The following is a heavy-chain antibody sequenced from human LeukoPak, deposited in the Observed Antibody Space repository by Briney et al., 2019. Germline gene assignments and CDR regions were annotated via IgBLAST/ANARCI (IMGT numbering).Heavy chain of an antibody. V-gene: IGHV3-48*02. J-gene: IGHJ4*02. Sequence: GGSLRLSCVASGFTFSRYSMNWVRQAPGKGLEWVSYISSSSSTVYYADSLKGRFTISRDNAKNSLYLQMNSLRDEDTAVYYCARAQTYYGSGSYLYWGQGTLVTVSS. D-gene: IGHD3-10*01. CDR3: ARAQTYYGSGSYLY. CDR1: GFTFSRYS. CDR2: ISSSSSTV.